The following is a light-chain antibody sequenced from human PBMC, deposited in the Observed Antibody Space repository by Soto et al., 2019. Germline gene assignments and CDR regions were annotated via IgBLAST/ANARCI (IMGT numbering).Light chain of an antibody. CDR3: QQYDNLFT. CDR1: QDISNY. V-gene: IGKV1-33*01. J-gene: IGKJ3*01. CDR2: DAS. Sequence: DIQMTQSPSSLSASVGDRVTITCQASQDISNYLNWYQQKPGKAPKLLIYDASNLETVVPSRFSGSGSGTDFTFTISSLQPEDIETYYCQQYDNLFTFGPGTKVDIK.